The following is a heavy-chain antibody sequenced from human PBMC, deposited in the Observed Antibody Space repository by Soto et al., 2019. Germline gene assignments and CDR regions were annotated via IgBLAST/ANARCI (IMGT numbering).Heavy chain of an antibody. CDR2: IKSKTDGGTT. D-gene: IGHD6-19*01. Sequence: GGSLRLSCAASGFTFSNAWMNWVRQAPGKGLEWVGRIKSKTDGGTTDYAAPVKGRFTISRDDSKNTLYLQMNSLKTEDTAVYYCTTELAAVAGPIDYWGQGTLVTVSS. CDR1: GFTFSNAW. V-gene: IGHV3-15*07. CDR3: TTELAAVAGPIDY. J-gene: IGHJ4*02.